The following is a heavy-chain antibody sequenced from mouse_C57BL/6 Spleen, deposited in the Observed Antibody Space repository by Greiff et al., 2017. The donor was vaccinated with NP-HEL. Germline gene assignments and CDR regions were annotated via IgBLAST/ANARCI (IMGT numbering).Heavy chain of an antibody. CDR3: ARGQLRLRFAY. CDR1: GFTFSSYA. D-gene: IGHD3-2*02. V-gene: IGHV5-4*03. CDR2: ISDGGSYT. Sequence: EVKLVESGGGLVKPGGSLKLSCTASGFTFSSYAMSWVRQTPEKRLEWVATISDGGSYTYYPDNVKGRFTISRDNAKNNLYLQMSHLKSEDTAMYYCARGQLRLRFAYWGQVTLVTVSA. J-gene: IGHJ3*01.